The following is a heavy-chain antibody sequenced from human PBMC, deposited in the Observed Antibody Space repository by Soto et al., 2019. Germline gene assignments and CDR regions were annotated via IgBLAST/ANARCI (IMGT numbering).Heavy chain of an antibody. Sequence: QVQLVESGGGVVQPGRSLRLSCAASGFTFSTYGMHWVRQAPGKGLEWVAVIWYDGSDKYYADSVNGRFTISRDNSKNTLYLQLNSLRADDTAVYYCARASGPFDYWCQGTLVTVSS. CDR3: ARASGPFDY. D-gene: IGHD2-8*02. J-gene: IGHJ4*02. CDR1: GFTFSTYG. CDR2: IWYDGSDK. V-gene: IGHV3-33*01.